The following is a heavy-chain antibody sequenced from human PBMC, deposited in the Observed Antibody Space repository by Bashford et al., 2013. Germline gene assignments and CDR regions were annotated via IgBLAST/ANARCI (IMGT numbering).Heavy chain of an antibody. V-gene: IGHV1-2*02. CDR2: INPNSGGT. Sequence: WVRQAPGQAFEWMGWINPNSGGTTYAQNFQGRVTMTRDTSISTAYMELSRLTSDDTAVYYCAKVIAYCSGGSCYSSYLRPWGQGTLVTVSS. D-gene: IGHD2-15*01. CDR3: AKVIAYCSGGSCYSSYLRP. J-gene: IGHJ1*01.